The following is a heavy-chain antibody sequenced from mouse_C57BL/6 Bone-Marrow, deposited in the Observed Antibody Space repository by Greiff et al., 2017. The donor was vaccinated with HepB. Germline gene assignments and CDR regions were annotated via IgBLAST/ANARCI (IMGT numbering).Heavy chain of an antibody. J-gene: IGHJ2*01. CDR2: IYPGDGDT. V-gene: IGHV1-82*01. D-gene: IGHD1-1*01. CDR3: ARPLITTVVAFDY. Sequence: QVQLKQSGPELVKPGASVKISCKASGYAFSSSWMNWVKQRPGKGLEWIGRIYPGDGDTNYNGKFKGKATLTADKSSSTAYMQLSSLTSEDSAVYFCARPLITTVVAFDYWGQGTTLTVSS. CDR1: GYAFSSSW.